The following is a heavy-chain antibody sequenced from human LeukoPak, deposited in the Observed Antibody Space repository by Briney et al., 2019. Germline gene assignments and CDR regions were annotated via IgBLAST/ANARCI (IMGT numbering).Heavy chain of an antibody. D-gene: IGHD1-14*01. J-gene: IGHJ5*02. V-gene: IGHV1-69*05. CDR1: GGTFISYA. Sequence: GSSVKVSCKASGGTFISYAISWVRQAPGQGLEWMGGIIPIFGTANYAQKFQGRVTITTDESTSTAYMELSSLRPEDTAVYYCARDVGMSDNWFDPWGQGTLVTVSS. CDR2: IIPIFGTA. CDR3: ARDVGMSDNWFDP.